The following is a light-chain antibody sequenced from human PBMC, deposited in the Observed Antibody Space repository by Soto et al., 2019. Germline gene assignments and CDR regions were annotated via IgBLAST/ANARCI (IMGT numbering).Light chain of an antibody. CDR3: RQYNSYWT. J-gene: IGKJ1*01. CDR1: QSISSW. Sequence: DIQMTQSPSTLSASVGDRVTITCRASQSISSWLAWYQQKPGKAPKLLIYKASSLKSGVPSRFSGSGSGTEFTLTINSLQPDDFATYYCRQYNSYWTFGQGTKVEI. CDR2: KAS. V-gene: IGKV1-5*03.